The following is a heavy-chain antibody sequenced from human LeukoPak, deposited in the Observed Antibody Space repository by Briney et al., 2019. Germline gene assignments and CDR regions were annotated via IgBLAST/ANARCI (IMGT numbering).Heavy chain of an antibody. V-gene: IGHV1-8*03. Sequence: ASVKVSCKASGYTFTSYDINWVRQATGQGLEWMGWMNPNSGNTGYAQKFQGRVTITRNTSISTAYMELSSLRSEDTAVYYCARLYSSSWSYYYYYYMDVWGKGTTVTVSS. J-gene: IGHJ6*03. D-gene: IGHD6-13*01. CDR3: ARLYSSSWSYYYYYYMDV. CDR2: MNPNSGNT. CDR1: GYTFTSYD.